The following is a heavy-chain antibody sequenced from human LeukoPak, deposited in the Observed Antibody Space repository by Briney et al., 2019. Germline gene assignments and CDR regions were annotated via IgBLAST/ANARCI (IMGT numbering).Heavy chain of an antibody. CDR2: IIPIFGIA. J-gene: IGHJ1*01. D-gene: IGHD2/OR15-2a*01. CDR1: GGTFSSYA. CDR3: AREGEYIFQH. Sequence: SVKVSCKASGGTFSSYAISWVRQAPGQGLGWMGRIIPIFGIANYAQKFQGRVTITADKSTSTAYMELSSLRSEDTAVYYCAREGEYIFQHWGQGTLVTVSS. V-gene: IGHV1-69*04.